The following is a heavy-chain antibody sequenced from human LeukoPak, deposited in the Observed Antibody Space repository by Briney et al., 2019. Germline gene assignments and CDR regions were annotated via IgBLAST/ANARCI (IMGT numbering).Heavy chain of an antibody. CDR1: GFTFSDYY. J-gene: IGHJ4*02. Sequence: GGSLRLSCAASGFTFSDYYMSWIRQAPGKGLEWVAVISYDGINKYYADSVKGRFTISRDNSMYTLYLQMNNVRAEDTAVYYCARGGLRVGDTSGYYYEDWGQGTLVTVSS. D-gene: IGHD3-22*01. CDR2: ISYDGINK. CDR3: ARGGLRVGDTSGYYYED. V-gene: IGHV3-30-3*01.